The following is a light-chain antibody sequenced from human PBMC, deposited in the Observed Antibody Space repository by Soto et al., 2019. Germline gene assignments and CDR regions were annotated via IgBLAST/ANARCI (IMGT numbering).Light chain of an antibody. CDR3: QHYNSYSEA. CDR2: KAS. J-gene: IGKJ1*01. V-gene: IGKV1-5*03. Sequence: DIQITQSPSTLSSSVLERFTITCRASQSISSWLAWYQQKPGKAPKLLIYKASSLESGVPSRFSGSGSGTEFTLTISSLQPDDFATYYCQHYNSYSEAFGQGTKVDIK. CDR1: QSISSW.